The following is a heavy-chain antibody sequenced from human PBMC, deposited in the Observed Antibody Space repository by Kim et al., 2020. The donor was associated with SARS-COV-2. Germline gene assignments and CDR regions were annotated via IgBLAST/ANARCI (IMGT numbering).Heavy chain of an antibody. CDR2: ISYDGSNK. J-gene: IGHJ4*02. D-gene: IGHD3-10*01. CDR3: ARDFLFEGFGELGGY. V-gene: IGHV3-30*04. CDR1: GFTFSSYA. Sequence: GGSLRLSCAASGFTFSSYAMHWVRQAPGKGLEWVAVISYDGSNKYYADSVKGRFTISRDNSKNTLYLQMNSLRAEDTAVYYCARDFLFEGFGELGGYWGQGTLVTVSS.